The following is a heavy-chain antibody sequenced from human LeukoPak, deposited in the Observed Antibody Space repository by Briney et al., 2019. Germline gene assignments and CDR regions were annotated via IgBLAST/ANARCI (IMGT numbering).Heavy chain of an antibody. CDR3: ASQWGNDYGDHRFDY. D-gene: IGHD4-17*01. J-gene: IGHJ4*02. Sequence: HSGGSLRLSCAASGFTFSSYEMNWVRQAPGKGLEWVSYISSSGSTMYYADSVKGRFTISRDNAKNSLYLQMNSLRAEDTAVYYCASQWGNDYGDHRFDYWGQGTLVTVSS. CDR1: GFTFSSYE. V-gene: IGHV3-48*03. CDR2: ISSSGSTM.